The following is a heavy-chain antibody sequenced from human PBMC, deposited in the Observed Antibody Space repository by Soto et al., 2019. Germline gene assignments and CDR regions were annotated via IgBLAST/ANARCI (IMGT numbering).Heavy chain of an antibody. Sequence: ASVKVSCKASGGTFSSYAISWVRQAPGQGLEWMGGIIPIFGTANYAQKFQGRVTITADKSTSTAYMELSSLRSEDTAVYYCARPIFIAAAGSPENNYGMDVWGQGTTVTVSS. CDR3: ARPIFIAAAGSPENNYGMDV. CDR2: IIPIFGTA. D-gene: IGHD6-13*01. CDR1: GGTFSSYA. J-gene: IGHJ6*02. V-gene: IGHV1-69*06.